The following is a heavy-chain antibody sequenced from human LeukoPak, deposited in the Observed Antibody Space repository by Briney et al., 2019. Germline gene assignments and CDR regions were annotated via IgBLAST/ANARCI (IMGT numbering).Heavy chain of an antibody. CDR3: ARTIAVAGTY. V-gene: IGHV3-23*01. CDR2: ISGSGGST. Sequence: GSLRLSCAASGFTFSSYAMNWVRQAPGKGLEWVSAISGSGGSTYYADSVKGRFTISRDNSKNTLYLQMNSLRAEDTAVYYCARTIAVAGTYWGQGTLVTVSS. J-gene: IGHJ4*02. D-gene: IGHD6-19*01. CDR1: GFTFSSYA.